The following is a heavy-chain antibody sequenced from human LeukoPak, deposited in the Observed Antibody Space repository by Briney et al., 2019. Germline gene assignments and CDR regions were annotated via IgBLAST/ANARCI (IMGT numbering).Heavy chain of an antibody. Sequence: PGGSLRLSCAASGFTVSSNYMSWVRQAPGKGLEWVSVIYSGGSTYYADSVKGRFTISRDNSKNTLYLQMNSLRAEDTAVYYCARARAVAPDSWFDPWGQGTLVTVSS. CDR3: ARARAVAPDSWFDP. J-gene: IGHJ5*02. CDR1: GFTVSSNY. CDR2: IYSGGST. D-gene: IGHD5-12*01. V-gene: IGHV3-53*01.